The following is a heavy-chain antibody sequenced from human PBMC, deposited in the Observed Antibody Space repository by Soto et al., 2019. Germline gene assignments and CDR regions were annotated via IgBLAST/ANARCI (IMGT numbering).Heavy chain of an antibody. D-gene: IGHD2-15*01. CDR2: ISYEGSHT. V-gene: IGHV3-30*18. CDR1: GFIFSSYG. Sequence: QVQLVESGGGVVQPGRSLRLSCAASGFIFSSYGMPWVRQAAGKRQEWVAVISYEGSHTYYADCLKGRFTITRDTSNNTLYLQMNSLSPEDTAVYYCAKEVHCGGGSCSWSEGFDYWGQGTLLTVSS. CDR3: AKEVHCGGGSCSWSEGFDY. J-gene: IGHJ4*02.